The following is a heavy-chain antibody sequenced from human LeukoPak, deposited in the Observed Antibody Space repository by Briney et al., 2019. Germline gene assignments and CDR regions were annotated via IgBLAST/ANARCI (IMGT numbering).Heavy chain of an antibody. CDR2: ISYDGDNK. Sequence: PGGPLRLSCAASGFTFSNYGMHWVRQAPGKGLEWVAVISYDGDNKYYADSVKGRFTISRDNSKNTLYLQMNSLRAEDTAVYYCAKDQRQLLWFGERHLDPWGQGTLVTVSS. CDR3: AKDQRQLLWFGERHLDP. D-gene: IGHD3-10*01. J-gene: IGHJ5*02. CDR1: GFTFSNYG. V-gene: IGHV3-30*18.